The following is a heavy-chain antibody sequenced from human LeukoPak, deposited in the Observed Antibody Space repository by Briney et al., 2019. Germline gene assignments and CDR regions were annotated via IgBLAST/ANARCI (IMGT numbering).Heavy chain of an antibody. CDR2: ISRNSIYI. V-gene: IGHV3-21*01. D-gene: IGHD3-10*01. Sequence: PGGSLRLSCAASGFNFITAAMTWVRQAPGKGLEWVSSISRNSIYIYYADSVKGRFTISRDNAKNLLYLQMNSLRAEDTAVYYCVRRGDYWGQGTLVTVSS. CDR1: GFNFITAA. J-gene: IGHJ4*02. CDR3: VRRGDY.